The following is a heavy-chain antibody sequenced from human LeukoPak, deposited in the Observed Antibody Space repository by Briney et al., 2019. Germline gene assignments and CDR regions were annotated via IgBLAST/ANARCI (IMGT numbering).Heavy chain of an antibody. D-gene: IGHD3-3*01. CDR3: ARWRDYDFWSGYYSPDYYYYYMGV. J-gene: IGHJ6*03. Sequence: GGSLRLSCAASGFTFSSYWMHWVLQAPGKGLVWVSRINSDGSSTSYADSVKGRFTISRDNAKNTLYLQMNSLRAEDTAVYYCARWRDYDFWSGYYSPDYYYYYMGVWGKGTTVTVSS. V-gene: IGHV3-74*01. CDR2: INSDGSST. CDR1: GFTFSSYW.